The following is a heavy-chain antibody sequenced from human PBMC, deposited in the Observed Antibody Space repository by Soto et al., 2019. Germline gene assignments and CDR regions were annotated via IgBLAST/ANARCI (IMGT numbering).Heavy chain of an antibody. V-gene: IGHV3-30*18. CDR3: VKAMTTGYFEPFDM. J-gene: IGHJ3*02. Sequence: QVQLVESGGGVVQPGRSLRLSCATSGVTFSKYGFHWVRQAPGKGLEWVAVISYDGNHKNFVDSVKGRFTISRDNSKNTISLQMNSLRADDTAVYYCVKAMTTGYFEPFDMWGQGTMVTGST. CDR2: ISYDGNHK. D-gene: IGHD3-9*01. CDR1: GVTFSKYG.